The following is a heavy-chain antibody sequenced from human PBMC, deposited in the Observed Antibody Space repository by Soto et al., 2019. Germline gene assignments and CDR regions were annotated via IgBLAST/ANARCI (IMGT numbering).Heavy chain of an antibody. Sequence: ASVKVSCKASGYTFTGYYMHWVRQAPGQGLEWMGWINPNSGGTNYAQKFQGRVTMTRDTSISTAYMELSRLRSDDTAVYYCASLGYCSSTSCYKVPYYYYGMDVWGPGTTLTVYS. CDR1: GYTFTGYY. J-gene: IGHJ6*02. D-gene: IGHD2-2*02. CDR3: ASLGYCSSTSCYKVPYYYYGMDV. CDR2: INPNSGGT. V-gene: IGHV1-2*02.